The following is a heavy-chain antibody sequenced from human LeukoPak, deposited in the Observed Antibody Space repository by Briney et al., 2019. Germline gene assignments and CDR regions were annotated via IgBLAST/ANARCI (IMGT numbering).Heavy chain of an antibody. CDR2: LFTGGGRT. D-gene: IGHD3-10*01. CDR1: ASTFNNYL. CDR3: AKECDYSPGHKFDL. J-gene: IGHJ4*02. Sequence: GGSLRPSCAASASTFNNYLMSWVSQAPGKGLEWVSVLFTGGGRTLYTNSVKGRFTISGDTSRTTLYLQMNGLRAEDTAVYYCAKECDYSPGHKFDLWGQGTLVTVSS. V-gene: IGHV3-23*01.